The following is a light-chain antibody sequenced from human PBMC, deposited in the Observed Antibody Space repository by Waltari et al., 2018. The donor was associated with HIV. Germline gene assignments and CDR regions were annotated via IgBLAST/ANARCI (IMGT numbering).Light chain of an antibody. J-gene: IGLJ2*01. Sequence: QSVLTQPPSASGTPGQRVTIACSGSNSNIGSNPVNWYQQLPGTAPKLLIYNSKQRPSGVPDRVSGSKSGISASLAISGLQSEDEAGYYCAAWDDGLHGWIFGGGTKLTVL. CDR2: NSK. CDR1: NSNIGSNP. V-gene: IGLV1-44*01. CDR3: AAWDDGLHGWI.